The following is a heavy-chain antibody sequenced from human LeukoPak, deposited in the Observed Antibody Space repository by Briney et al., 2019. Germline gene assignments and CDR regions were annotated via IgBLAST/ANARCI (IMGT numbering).Heavy chain of an antibody. CDR2: IIPIFGTA. D-gene: IGHD2-2*01. CDR1: GGTFSNCA. J-gene: IGHJ5*02. V-gene: IGHV1-69*13. CDR3: ARDIVVVPAAIVPWGFDP. Sequence: SVTVSFKASGGTFSNCAISWVRQAPGQGLEWMGGIIPIFGTASYAQKFQGRVTITADESTSTAYMELSSLRSEDTAVYYCARDIVVVPAAIVPWGFDPWGQGTLVTVSS.